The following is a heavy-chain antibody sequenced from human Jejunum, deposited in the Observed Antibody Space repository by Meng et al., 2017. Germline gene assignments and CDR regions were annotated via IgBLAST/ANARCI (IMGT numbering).Heavy chain of an antibody. CDR3: AREGITTFGMVSYSDY. D-gene: IGHD3-3*01. J-gene: IGHJ4*02. V-gene: IGHV3-7*01. Sequence: GESLKISCAASGFTFSSYWMTWVRQAPGKGLEWVANINQDGNEKYYVDSVKGRFTISRDNAKNSLYLQMNSLRAEDTAVYYCAREGITTFGMVSYSDYWGQGTLVTVSS. CDR1: GFTFSSYW. CDR2: INQDGNEK.